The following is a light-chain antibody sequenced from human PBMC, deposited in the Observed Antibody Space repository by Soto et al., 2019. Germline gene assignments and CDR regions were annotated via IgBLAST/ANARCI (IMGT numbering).Light chain of an antibody. CDR3: QQYNNWPRT. V-gene: IGKV3D-15*01. CDR2: GVS. J-gene: IGKJ3*01. Sequence: EIVMTQSPATLSVSPGERATLSCRASQSVSSNLAWNQQKPGQAPRLLLYGVSTRATGIPARFSGSGSGTEFTLTISSLQSEDFAIYYCQQYNNWPRTFGPGTKVDFK. CDR1: QSVSSN.